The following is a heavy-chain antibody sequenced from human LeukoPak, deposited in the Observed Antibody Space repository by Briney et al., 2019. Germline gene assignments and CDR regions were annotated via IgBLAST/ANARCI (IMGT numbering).Heavy chain of an antibody. V-gene: IGHV4-61*05. CDR2: IHYSGIT. D-gene: IGHD3-10*01. Sequence: SETLSLTCTVSGGSISSSSYYWSWIRQPPGRGLEWIGYIHYSGITNYNPSLKSRVTISVNTSKNQFSLKLSSVTAADTAVYYCARHGGYGSGSYNDYWGQGTLVTVSS. CDR3: ARHGGYGSGSYNDY. J-gene: IGHJ4*02. CDR1: GGSISSSSYY.